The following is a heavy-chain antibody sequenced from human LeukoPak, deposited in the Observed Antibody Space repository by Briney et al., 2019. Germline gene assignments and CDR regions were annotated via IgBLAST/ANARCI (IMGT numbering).Heavy chain of an antibody. J-gene: IGHJ4*02. CDR2: ISPSGDAT. V-gene: IGHV3-23*01. D-gene: IGHD2-21*02. CDR1: GFIFSSHG. Sequence: GGSLRLSCAASGFIFSSHGMNWVRQAPGKGLEWVSGISPSGDATFYADSVKGRFTVSRDNSKNTLYVQMKSLRAEDTAVYYCAKDFVVVPGNVNYFDYWGQGTLVTVSS. CDR3: AKDFVVVPGNVNYFDY.